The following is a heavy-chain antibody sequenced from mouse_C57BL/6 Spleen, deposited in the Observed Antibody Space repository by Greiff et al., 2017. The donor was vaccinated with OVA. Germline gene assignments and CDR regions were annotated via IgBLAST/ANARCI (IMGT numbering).Heavy chain of an antibody. Sequence: QVQLQQPGAELVRPGSSVKLSCKASGYTFTSYWMHWVKQRPIQGLEWIGNIDPSDSDTHYNQKFKDKATLTVDKSSSTAYMQLSSLTSEDSAVYYCARGRALAYWGQGTLVTVSA. V-gene: IGHV1-52*01. CDR3: ARGRALAY. CDR2: IDPSDSDT. D-gene: IGHD3-3*01. J-gene: IGHJ3*01. CDR1: GYTFTSYW.